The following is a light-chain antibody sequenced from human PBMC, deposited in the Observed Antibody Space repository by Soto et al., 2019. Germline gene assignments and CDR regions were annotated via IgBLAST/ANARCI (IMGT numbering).Light chain of an antibody. Sequence: DIQMTQSPSSLSASIGDRVTITCRASQSIAMYLNWYQQKPGKAPNLLIFGASNLRSGAPSRFSAVGSGTDFTLTISSLQAEDGATDYCQQSYRTLPTFGPGTKVEIK. J-gene: IGKJ3*01. CDR1: QSIAMY. CDR2: GAS. CDR3: QQSYRTLPT. V-gene: IGKV1-39*01.